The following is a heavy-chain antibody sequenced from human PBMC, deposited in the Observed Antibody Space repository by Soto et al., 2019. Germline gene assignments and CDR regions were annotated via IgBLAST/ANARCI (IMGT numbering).Heavy chain of an antibody. CDR1: GGSISSGDYY. Sequence: QVQLQESGPGLVKPSQTLSLTCTVSGGSISSGDYYWSWIRQPPGKGLEWIGYIYYSESTYYNPSRKSRVTITVDTSKNQFSLKLSSVTAADTAVYYCATSSEGAGLPWEYAMDVWGQGTTVTVSS. J-gene: IGHJ6*02. V-gene: IGHV4-30-4*01. CDR3: ATSSEGAGLPWEYAMDV. CDR2: IYYSEST. D-gene: IGHD3-10*01.